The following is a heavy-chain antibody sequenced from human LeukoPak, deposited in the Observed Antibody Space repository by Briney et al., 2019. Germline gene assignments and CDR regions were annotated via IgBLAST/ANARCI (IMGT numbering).Heavy chain of an antibody. V-gene: IGHV4-34*01. Sequence: SETLSLTCTVYGGSFSGYYWSWIRQPPGKGLEWIGEINHSGSTNYNPSLKSRVTISVDTSKNQFSLKLSSVTAADTAVYYCARGQGSGSYWAFIDYWGQGTLVTVSS. CDR2: INHSGST. J-gene: IGHJ4*02. CDR3: ARGQGSGSYWAFIDY. D-gene: IGHD3-10*01. CDR1: GGSFSGYY.